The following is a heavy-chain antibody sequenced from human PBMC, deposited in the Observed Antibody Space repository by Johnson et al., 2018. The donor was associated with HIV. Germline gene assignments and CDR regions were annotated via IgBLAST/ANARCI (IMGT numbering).Heavy chain of an antibody. Sequence: VQLVESGGGLVQPGGSLRLSCAASGFTFSSYAMSWVRQAPGKGLEWVSSINDSGGETYSADSVKGRFTISRDNSKNTLYLQMNSLRAEDTTAYYCAKDLRSSSWYRDAFDIWGQGTMVTVSS. D-gene: IGHD6-13*01. CDR3: AKDLRSSSWYRDAFDI. CDR1: GFTFSSYA. J-gene: IGHJ3*02. CDR2: INDSGGET. V-gene: IGHV3-23*04.